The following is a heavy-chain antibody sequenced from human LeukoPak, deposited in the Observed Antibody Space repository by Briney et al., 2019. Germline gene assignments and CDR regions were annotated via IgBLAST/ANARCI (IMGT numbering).Heavy chain of an antibody. CDR3: ARRAYYDSSGYSPASGYFDL. J-gene: IGHJ2*01. Sequence: SETLSLTCAVSGGSIFSYYLNWIRQPPGKGLEWIGYIYSNAITSYNPSLRSRATISIATSKNQCSLRLRPVTAADTAIYYCARRAYYDSSGYSPASGYFDLWVRGTLVSVS. D-gene: IGHD3-22*01. V-gene: IGHV4-4*08. CDR2: IYSNAIT. CDR1: GGSIFSYY.